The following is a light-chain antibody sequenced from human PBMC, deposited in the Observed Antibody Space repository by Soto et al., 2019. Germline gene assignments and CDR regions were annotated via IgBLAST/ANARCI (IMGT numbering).Light chain of an antibody. Sequence: QSALTQRASVSGSPGQSITISCTGTSIDVGAYNYVSWYQQHPGRAPKLLIYEVYYRPSGVSNRFSGSKSGNTAYLTISGLQAEDEADYYCSSFTTITTWVFGVGTKLTVL. CDR3: SSFTTITTWV. CDR1: SIDVGAYNY. CDR2: EVY. V-gene: IGLV2-14*01. J-gene: IGLJ3*02.